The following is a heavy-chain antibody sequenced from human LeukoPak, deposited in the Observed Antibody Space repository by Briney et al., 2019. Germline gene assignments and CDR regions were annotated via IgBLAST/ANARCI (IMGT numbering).Heavy chain of an antibody. Sequence: PGGSLRLSCAASGFTFDDYGMSWVRQAPGKGLEWVSGINWNGGSTGYADSVKGRFTISRDNAKNSLCLQMNSLRAEDTALYYCARSPQQWELPDFDYWGQGTLVTVSS. J-gene: IGHJ4*02. CDR2: INWNGGST. D-gene: IGHD1-26*01. V-gene: IGHV3-20*04. CDR3: ARSPQQWELPDFDY. CDR1: GFTFDDYG.